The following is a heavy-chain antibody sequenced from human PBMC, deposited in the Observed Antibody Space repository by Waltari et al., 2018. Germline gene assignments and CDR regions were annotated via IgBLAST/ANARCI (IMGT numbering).Heavy chain of an antibody. V-gene: IGHV4-39*01. D-gene: IGHD3-22*01. J-gene: IGHJ4*02. CDR1: GGSISSSSYY. Sequence: QLQLQESGPGLVKPSETLSLTCTVSGGSISSSSYYWCWLRQHPGKGLEWIGSIYYSGSTYYNPSLKSRVTISVDTSKNQFSLKLSSVTAADTAVYYCARLGNLYYYDSSGYFDYWGQGTLVTVSS. CDR2: IYYSGST. CDR3: ARLGNLYYYDSSGYFDY.